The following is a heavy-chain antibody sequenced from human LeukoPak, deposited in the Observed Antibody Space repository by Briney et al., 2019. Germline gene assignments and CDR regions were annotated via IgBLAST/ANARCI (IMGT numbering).Heavy chain of an antibody. D-gene: IGHD5-18*01. J-gene: IGHJ4*02. CDR3: AREDTAMVNDY. Sequence: SETLSLTCAVYGGSFSGYYWSWIRQPPGKGLEWIGEINHSGSTNYNPSLKSRVTISVDTSKIQFSLKLSSVTAADTAVYYCAREDTAMVNDYWGQGTLVTVSS. CDR2: INHSGST. CDR1: GGSFSGYY. V-gene: IGHV4-34*01.